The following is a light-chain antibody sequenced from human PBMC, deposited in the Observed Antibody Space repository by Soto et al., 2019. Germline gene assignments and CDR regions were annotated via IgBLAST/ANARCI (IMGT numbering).Light chain of an antibody. CDR2: EGT. Sequence: QSALTQPASVSGSPGQSITISCSGTSSDFGGYNVVSWYQQHPGKAPKLIIYEGTKRPSGVSNRFSDSKSGNAASLTISGLQTEDEADYYCCSYADTSTFWVVFGGGTKLTVL. V-gene: IGLV2-23*03. CDR3: CSYADTSTFWVV. CDR1: SSDFGGYNV. J-gene: IGLJ3*02.